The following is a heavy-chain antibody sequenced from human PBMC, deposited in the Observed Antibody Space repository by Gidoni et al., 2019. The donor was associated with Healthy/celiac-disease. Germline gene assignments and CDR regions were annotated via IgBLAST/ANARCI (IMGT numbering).Heavy chain of an antibody. D-gene: IGHD3-10*01. CDR3: ARDFGGDY. Sequence: EVQLVGSGGGLVKPGGSLRLSCAPSGFTFSSYSMNWVRQAPGKGLEWVSSISSSSSYIYYADSVKGRFNISRENAKNSRYLQMNSLRAEDTAVYYCARDFGGDYWGQGTLVTVSS. V-gene: IGHV3-21*01. CDR1: GFTFSSYS. J-gene: IGHJ4*02. CDR2: ISSSSSYI.